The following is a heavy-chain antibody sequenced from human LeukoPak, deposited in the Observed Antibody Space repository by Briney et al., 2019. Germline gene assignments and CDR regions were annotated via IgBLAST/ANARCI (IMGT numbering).Heavy chain of an antibody. CDR2: INHSGST. V-gene: IGHV4-34*01. Sequence: SETLSLTCAVSGESFSGYYWSWIRQPPGKGLEWIGEINHSGSTKYNPSLKSRVTISVDTSKKQFSLKLSSVTAADTAVYYCAREDDHHCSKNTHYHYFYMDVWDKGTTVTVSS. D-gene: IGHD2/OR15-2a*01. CDR3: AREDDHHCSKNTHYHYFYMDV. CDR1: GESFSGYY. J-gene: IGHJ6*03.